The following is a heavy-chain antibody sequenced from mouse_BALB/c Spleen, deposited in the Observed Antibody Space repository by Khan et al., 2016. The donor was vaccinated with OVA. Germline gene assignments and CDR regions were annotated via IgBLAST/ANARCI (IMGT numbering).Heavy chain of an antibody. CDR3: ARHNFGPLAD. J-gene: IGHJ3*01. D-gene: IGHD1-3*01. Sequence: EVELVESGGGLVKPGGSLKISCAASGFTFSSFAMSWVRQTPEKRLEWVATINSYGTYTYYPDSVKGRVTISRDNAKNTRYLQMNSLRSEDTAMYYCARHNFGPLADWGQGTLVTVSA. V-gene: IGHV5-9-3*01. CDR2: INSYGTYT. CDR1: GFTFSSFA.